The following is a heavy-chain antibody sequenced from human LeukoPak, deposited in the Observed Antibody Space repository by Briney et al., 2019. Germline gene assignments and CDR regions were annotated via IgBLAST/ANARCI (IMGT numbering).Heavy chain of an antibody. CDR3: ARARSQVTTFPFDP. Sequence: GGSLRLSSAASGFTLRSNYMSGGCQGPGKGVWWGSVIYSGCSTYYAESVKDRFTISRDNSKNPLYLQMTSLRAQDTALYYCARARSQVTTFPFDPWGQGTLVTVSS. CDR2: IYSGCST. CDR1: GFTLRSNY. D-gene: IGHD4-11*01. V-gene: IGHV3-53*01. J-gene: IGHJ5*02.